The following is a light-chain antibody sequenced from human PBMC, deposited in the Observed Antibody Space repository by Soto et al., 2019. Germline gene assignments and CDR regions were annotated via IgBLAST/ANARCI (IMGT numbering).Light chain of an antibody. CDR1: QAITNN. V-gene: IGKV1-9*01. CDR3: QQVKSYPRT. J-gene: IGKJ4*01. CDR2: EES. Sequence: DIHLTQSPSSLSASVGDRVTITCRASQAITNNLDWYQQKPGNPPKLLIYEESTLHSGVPSRFSGRKVGTQFILTIDRLQPEDFATYYCQQVKSYPRTFGGGTKVEIK.